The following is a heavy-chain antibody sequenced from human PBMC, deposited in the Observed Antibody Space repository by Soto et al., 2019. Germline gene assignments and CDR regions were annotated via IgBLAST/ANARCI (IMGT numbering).Heavy chain of an antibody. Sequence: QVHLVQSGAEVKKPGSSVKVSCKASGGTFSSYAISWVRQAPGQGLEWMGGIIPIFGTANYAQKFQGRVTITADDSTSTAYMELSSLRSEDTAVYYCARESRYCSGGSCYFLPGIDYWGQGTLVTVYS. CDR3: ARESRYCSGGSCYFLPGIDY. D-gene: IGHD2-15*01. J-gene: IGHJ4*02. CDR2: IIPIFGTA. V-gene: IGHV1-69*12. CDR1: GGTFSSYA.